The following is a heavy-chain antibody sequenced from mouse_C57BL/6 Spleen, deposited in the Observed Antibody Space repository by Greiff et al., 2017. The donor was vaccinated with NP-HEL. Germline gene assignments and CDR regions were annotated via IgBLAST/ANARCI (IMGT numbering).Heavy chain of an antibody. CDR1: GYTFTSYW. CDR2: IDPNSGGT. CDR3: ARAVYDGYYGYFDY. Sequence: VQLQQPGAELVKPGASVKLSCTASGYTFTSYWMHWVKQRPGRGLEWIGRIDPNSGGTKYQEKFKSKATLTVDKPSSTAYMQRSSLTSEDSAVEYCARAVYDGYYGYFDYWGQGTTLTVSS. V-gene: IGHV1-72*01. D-gene: IGHD2-3*01. J-gene: IGHJ2*01.